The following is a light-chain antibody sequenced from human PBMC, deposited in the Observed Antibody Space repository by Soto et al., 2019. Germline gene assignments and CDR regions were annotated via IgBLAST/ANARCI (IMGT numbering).Light chain of an antibody. CDR3: QQFHSFPIT. J-gene: IGKJ5*01. CDR2: DAS. V-gene: IGKV1-5*01. CDR1: QRISTW. Sequence: IQITQSPSTLSASVRDGVTITCRASQRISTWLARYQQKPGKAPKLLISDASSLETGVPSRFSGSGSGTEFTLTINSLQPDDFATYYCQQFHSFPITFGQGTRLEIK.